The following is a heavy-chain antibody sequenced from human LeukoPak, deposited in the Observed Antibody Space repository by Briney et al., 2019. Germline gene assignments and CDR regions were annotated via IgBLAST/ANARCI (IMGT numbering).Heavy chain of an antibody. D-gene: IGHD6-19*01. CDR3: AREMAGRGSSGWYPLGIYYYYGMDV. J-gene: IGHJ6*02. CDR1: GFTFSSYG. V-gene: IGHV3-33*01. CDR2: IWYDGSNK. Sequence: PGGSLRLSCAASGFTFSSYGMHWVRQAPGKGLEWVAVIWYDGSNKYYADSVKGRFTISRDNSKNTLYLQMNSLRAEDTAVYYCAREMAGRGSSGWYPLGIYYYYGMDVWGQGTTVTVSS.